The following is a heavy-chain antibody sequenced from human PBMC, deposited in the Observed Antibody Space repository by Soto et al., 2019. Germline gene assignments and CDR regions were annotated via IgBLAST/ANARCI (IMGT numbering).Heavy chain of an antibody. Sequence: QVQLVQSGPEVKKPGASVKVSCKTSGYTFTSFGISWVRQAPGQGLEWMGWISTDKGKTNYAQKFQGRVTMTTDTYKSTAYMERRSRRSDDTAGYYWAIRPPACDYWGEGTLVTVSS. D-gene: IGHD6-6*01. CDR1: GYTFTSFG. V-gene: IGHV1-18*01. J-gene: IGHJ4*02. CDR3: AIRPPACDY. CDR2: ISTDKGKT.